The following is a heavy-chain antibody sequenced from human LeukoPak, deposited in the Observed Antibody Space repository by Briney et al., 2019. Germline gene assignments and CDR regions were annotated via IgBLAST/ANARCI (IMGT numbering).Heavy chain of an antibody. CDR1: GFTFSNYD. V-gene: IGHV3-48*01. J-gene: IGHJ4*02. Sequence: GGSLRLSCAASGFTFSNYDMNWVRQAPGKGLEWVSHISSSSRIIYYADSLKGRFTISRDNAKNSLYLQLNSLRADDTAVYYCARGYSYGYNYWGQGTLVTVSS. D-gene: IGHD5-18*01. CDR3: ARGYSYGYNY. CDR2: ISSSSRII.